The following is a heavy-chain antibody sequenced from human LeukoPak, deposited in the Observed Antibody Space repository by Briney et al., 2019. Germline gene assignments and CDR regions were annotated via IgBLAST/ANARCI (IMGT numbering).Heavy chain of an antibody. D-gene: IGHD2-21*02. CDR2: IYYSGST. CDR1: GGSISSSSYY. CDR3: AREHIVVVTAIYYFDY. Sequence: SETLSLTCTVSGGSISSSSYYWGWIRQPPGKGLEWIGSIYYSGSTYYNPSLKSRVTISVDTSKNQFSLKLSSVTAADTAVYYCAREHIVVVTAIYYFDYWGQGTLVTVSS. V-gene: IGHV4-39*07. J-gene: IGHJ4*02.